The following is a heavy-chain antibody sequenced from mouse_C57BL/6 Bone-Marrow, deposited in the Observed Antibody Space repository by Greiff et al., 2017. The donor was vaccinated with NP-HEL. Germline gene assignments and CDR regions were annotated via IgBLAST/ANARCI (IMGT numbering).Heavy chain of an antibody. Sequence: VQLQQSGPVLVKPGASVKMSCKASGYTFTDYYMNWVKQSHGKSLVWIGVINPYNGGTSYKQKFKGKATLTVDKSSSTAYMELNSLTSEDSAVYYCAISGFITTVEDYFDYWGQGTTLTGSS. CDR2: INPYNGGT. CDR1: GYTFTDYY. CDR3: AISGFITTVEDYFDY. J-gene: IGHJ2*01. D-gene: IGHD1-1*01. V-gene: IGHV1-19*01.